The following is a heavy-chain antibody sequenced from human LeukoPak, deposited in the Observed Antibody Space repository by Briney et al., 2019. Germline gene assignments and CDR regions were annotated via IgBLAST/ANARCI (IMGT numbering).Heavy chain of an antibody. D-gene: IGHD6-6*01. CDR2: VYNSGNT. Sequence: SETLSLTCTVSGGSISIYYWSWVRQPPGKGLEWMGYVYNSGNTDYNPSLKSRVTISADTSKNQFSLKLSSVTAADTAVYYCARYSSSPGAFDIWGQGTMVTVSS. CDR3: ARYSSSPGAFDI. J-gene: IGHJ3*02. CDR1: GGSISIYY. V-gene: IGHV4-59*12.